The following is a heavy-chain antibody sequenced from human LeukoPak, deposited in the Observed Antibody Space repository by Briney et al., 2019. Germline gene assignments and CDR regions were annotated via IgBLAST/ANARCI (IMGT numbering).Heavy chain of an antibody. J-gene: IGHJ3*02. CDR1: GGSFSGYY. CDR2: INHSGST. D-gene: IGHD3-22*01. V-gene: IGHV4-34*01. CDR3: ARHIRRRVVVVITTSSAFDI. Sequence: NPSETLSLTCAVYGGSFSGYYWSWIRQPPGKGLEWIGEINHSGSTNYNPSLKSRVTISVDTSKNQFSLKLSSVTAADTAVYYCARHIRRRVVVVITTSSAFDIWGQGTMVTVSS.